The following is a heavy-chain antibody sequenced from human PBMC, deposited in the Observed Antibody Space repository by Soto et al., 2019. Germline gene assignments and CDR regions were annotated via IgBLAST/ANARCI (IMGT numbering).Heavy chain of an antibody. D-gene: IGHD3-10*01. V-gene: IGHV4-59*01. Sequence: SETLSLTCTVSGGSISSYYWSWIRQPPGKGLEWIGYIYYSGSTNYNPSLKSRVTISVDTSKNQFSLKLSSVTAADTAVYYCSRAYGSGSYGFHYYGMDVWGQGTTVTVSS. J-gene: IGHJ6*02. CDR3: SRAYGSGSYGFHYYGMDV. CDR2: IYYSGST. CDR1: GGSISSYY.